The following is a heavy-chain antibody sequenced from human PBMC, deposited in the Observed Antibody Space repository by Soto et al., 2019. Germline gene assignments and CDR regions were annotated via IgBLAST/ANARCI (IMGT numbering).Heavy chain of an antibody. CDR1: GGSFSGYQ. CDR3: ARGLILWFGEFSRRGGYYYYMDV. V-gene: IGHV4-34*01. D-gene: IGHD3-10*01. Sequence: QVQLQQWGAGLLKPSETLSLTCAVYGGSFSGYQWTWIRQTPGNRLEWIGEINDSGNINYNPSLKSRVTILVDTPKKQISLKLSSVTAADTAVYYCARGLILWFGEFSRRGGYYYYMDVWGKGTTVTVSS. CDR2: INDSGNI. J-gene: IGHJ6*03.